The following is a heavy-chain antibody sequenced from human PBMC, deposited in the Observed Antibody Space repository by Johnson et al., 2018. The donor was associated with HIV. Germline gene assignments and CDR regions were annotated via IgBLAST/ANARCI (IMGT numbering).Heavy chain of an antibody. CDR1: GFTINSNY. CDR2: IYSGGRT. V-gene: IGHV3-66*01. D-gene: IGHD4-23*01. Sequence: VQLVESGGGLVQPGGSLRLSCAASGFTINSNYINWVRQAPGKGLECVSGIYSGGRTYYADSVRGRFTISRDNSKNTLYLQMNSLRAEDTAVYFCARDPPYGGNPSAFDVWGQGTMVIVSS. J-gene: IGHJ3*01. CDR3: ARDPPYGGNPSAFDV.